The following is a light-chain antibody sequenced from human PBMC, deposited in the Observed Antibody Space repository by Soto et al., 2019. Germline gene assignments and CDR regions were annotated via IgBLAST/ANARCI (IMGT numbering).Light chain of an antibody. CDR2: YNS. V-gene: IGLV3-21*04. J-gene: IGLJ2*01. CDR1: NIGSKS. CDR3: QVWDSSSYVV. Sequence: SYELTQPPSVSVAPGETARITCGGNNIGSKSVHWYQHKPGQAPVLVIYYNSDRPSGIPERFSGSNSGNTATPTISRVEAGDEADYYCQVWDSSSYVVFGGGTQLTVL.